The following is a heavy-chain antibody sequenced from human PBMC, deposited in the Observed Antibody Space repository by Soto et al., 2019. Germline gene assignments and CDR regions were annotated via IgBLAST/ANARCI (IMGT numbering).Heavy chain of an antibody. CDR2: ISGSGGST. V-gene: IGHV3-23*01. CDR1: GFTFSSYA. CDR3: AKRYCSSTSCHLRDSVYYYYYGMDV. D-gene: IGHD2-2*01. Sequence: GVSLRLSCAASGFTFSSYAMSWVRQAPGKGLEWVSAISGSGGSTYYADSVKGRFTISRDNSKNTLYLQMNSMRAEDTAVYYCAKRYCSSTSCHLRDSVYYYYYGMDVWGQGTTLTVAS. J-gene: IGHJ6*02.